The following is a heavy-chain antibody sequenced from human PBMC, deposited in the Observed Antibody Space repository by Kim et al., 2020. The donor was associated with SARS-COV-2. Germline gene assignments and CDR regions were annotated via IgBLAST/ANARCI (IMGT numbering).Heavy chain of an antibody. J-gene: IGHJ6*02. Sequence: ASVKVSCKASGYTFTSYYMHWVRQAPGQGLEWMGIINPSGGSTSYAQKFQGRVTMTRDTSTSPVYMELSSLRPEDTAVYYCARDLVGCSGGSCYFRMDVWGQGTTVTVSS. CDR3: ARDLVGCSGGSCYFRMDV. V-gene: IGHV1-46*01. D-gene: IGHD2-15*01. CDR2: INPSGGST. CDR1: GYTFTSYY.